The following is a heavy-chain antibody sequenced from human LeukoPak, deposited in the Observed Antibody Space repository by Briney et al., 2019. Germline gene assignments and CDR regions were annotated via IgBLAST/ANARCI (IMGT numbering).Heavy chain of an antibody. J-gene: IGHJ4*02. Sequence: PGGSLRLSCAASGFTFRDHYMDWVRQAPGKGLEWVGRTRNKANSYTTEYAASVKGRFTISRDDSKNSLYLQMNSLKTEDTAVYYCARERYYDSSGYFPYCFDYWGQGTLVTVSS. V-gene: IGHV3-72*01. D-gene: IGHD3-22*01. CDR2: TRNKANSYTT. CDR1: GFTFRDHY. CDR3: ARERYYDSSGYFPYCFDY.